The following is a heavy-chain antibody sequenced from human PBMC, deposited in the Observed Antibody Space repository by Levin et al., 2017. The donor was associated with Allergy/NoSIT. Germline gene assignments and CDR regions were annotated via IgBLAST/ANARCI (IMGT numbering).Heavy chain of an antibody. CDR3: ARRTYYYDSSGYNYYFDY. J-gene: IGHJ4*02. Sequence: SETLSLTCTVSFFSFSLFLSSFLFLLPPPGTGLEWIGYIYYSGSTNYNPSLKSRVTISVDTSKNQFSLKLSSVTAADTAVYYCARRTYYYDSSGYNYYFDYWGQGTLVTVSS. D-gene: IGHD3-22*01. CDR2: IYYSGST. V-gene: IGHV4-61*01. CDR1: FFSFSLFLSS.